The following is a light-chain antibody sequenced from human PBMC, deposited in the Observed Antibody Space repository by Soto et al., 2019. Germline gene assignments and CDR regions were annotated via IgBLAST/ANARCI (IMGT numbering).Light chain of an antibody. CDR3: QQYNDWPPYT. V-gene: IGKV3-15*01. CDR1: QSVTGA. CDR2: GAS. Sequence: EILMTQSPATLSVSPGERATLSCRASQSVTGALAWYQQKPGQAPRLLIYGASTRATGIPDRFSGSGSGTEFTLNISSLQSEDFAVYYCQQYNDWPPYTFGQGTHVEIK. J-gene: IGKJ2*01.